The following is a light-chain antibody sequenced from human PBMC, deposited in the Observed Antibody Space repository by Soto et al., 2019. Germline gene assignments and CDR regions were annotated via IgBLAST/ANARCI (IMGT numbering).Light chain of an antibody. CDR1: QTVSNSY. Sequence: EIVLTQSPGTLSLSPGERVTLSCRASQTVSNSYIAWYQQKPGQATRLLLYDASARATGIPDRVTGSGSGTDFTLTITRLEPEAFAVYYCQQYGRPPYTFGQGNKLEIK. CDR2: DAS. V-gene: IGKV3-20*01. CDR3: QQYGRPPYT. J-gene: IGKJ2*01.